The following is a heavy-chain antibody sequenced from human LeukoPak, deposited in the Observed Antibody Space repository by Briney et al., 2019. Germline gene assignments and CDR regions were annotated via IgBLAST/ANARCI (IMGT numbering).Heavy chain of an antibody. CDR2: ISGSGGST. CDR3: AKVRDPRRSFDTFDY. CDR1: GFTFSSQW. V-gene: IGHV3-23*01. J-gene: IGHJ4*02. Sequence: GGSLRLSCTASGFTFSSQWMSWVRQAPGKGLEWVSAISGSGGSTYYADSVKGRFTISRDNSKNTLYLQMNSLRAEDTAVYYCAKVRDPRRSFDTFDYWGQGTLVTVSS. D-gene: IGHD2/OR15-2a*01.